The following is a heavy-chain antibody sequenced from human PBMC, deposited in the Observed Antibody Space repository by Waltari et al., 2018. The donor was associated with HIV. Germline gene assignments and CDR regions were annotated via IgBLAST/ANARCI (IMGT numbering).Heavy chain of an antibody. CDR1: GYIFTRSD. J-gene: IGHJ4*02. CDR2: VNPNSGNT. D-gene: IGHD2-21*02. V-gene: IGHV1-8*01. CDR3: ARSLACPDCYSEMDS. Sequence: QVQLVQSGAEMTEPGASVKVSCTASGYIFTRSDMNWVRRAPGQGPEWMGWVNPNSGNTGYAQNFQGRVTMTMNTPTSTAYMELSNLKSEDTAVYYCARSLACPDCYSEMDSWGQGTLITVSS.